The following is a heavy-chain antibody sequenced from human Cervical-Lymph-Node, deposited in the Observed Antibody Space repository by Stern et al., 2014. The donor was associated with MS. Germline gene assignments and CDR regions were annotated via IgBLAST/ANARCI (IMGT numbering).Heavy chain of an antibody. Sequence: QVQLVESGAEVKKPGSSVKVSCKASRGTFSNHGITWVRQAPGQGLEWMGGIIPVLRTEHSAQRFQGRVTFSADESTTTVYMELSSLRSDDTAVYYCATDRGYCSGGSCYSLDYFDYWGQGTLVIVSS. J-gene: IGHJ4*02. V-gene: IGHV1-69*01. CDR2: IIPVLRTE. CDR1: RGTFSNHG. D-gene: IGHD2-15*01. CDR3: ATDRGYCSGGSCYSLDYFDY.